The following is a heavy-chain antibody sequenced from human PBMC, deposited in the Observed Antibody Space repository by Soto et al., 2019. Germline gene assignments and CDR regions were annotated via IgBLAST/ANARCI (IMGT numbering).Heavy chain of an antibody. V-gene: IGHV4-39*01. CDR3: ARHRSDFWFDP. CDR2: IYYSGST. J-gene: IGHJ5*02. D-gene: IGHD2-15*01. Sequence: LQLQESGPGLVKPSETLSLTCTVSGGSISSSSYFWGWIRQPPGKGLEWIGRIYYSGSTYYNPSLKSRVTVSVDTSKNQFSLKLNSVTAADTAVYYCARHRSDFWFDPWGQGTLVTVSS. CDR1: GGSISSSSYF.